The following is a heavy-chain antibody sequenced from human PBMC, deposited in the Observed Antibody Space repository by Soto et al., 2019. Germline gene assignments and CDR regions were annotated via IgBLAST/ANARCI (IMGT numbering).Heavy chain of an antibody. D-gene: IGHD2-2*02. Sequence: ASVKVSWKASGYTFTSYGISWVRQAPGQGLEWMGWISAYNGNTNYAQKLQGRVTMTTDTSTSTAYMELRSLRSDDTAVYYCARDGCSSTSCYTGWFDPWGQGTLVTVSS. CDR3: ARDGCSSTSCYTGWFDP. V-gene: IGHV1-18*01. J-gene: IGHJ5*02. CDR1: GYTFTSYG. CDR2: ISAYNGNT.